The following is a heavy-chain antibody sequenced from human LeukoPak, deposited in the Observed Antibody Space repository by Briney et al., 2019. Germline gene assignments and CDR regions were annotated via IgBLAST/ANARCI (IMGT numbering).Heavy chain of an antibody. J-gene: IGHJ4*02. V-gene: IGHV1-2*02. D-gene: IGHD6-13*01. Sequence: ASVKVSCKASGYTFTSYYMHWVRQAPGQGLEWMGWINPNSGGTNYAQKFQGRVTMTRDTSISTAYMELSRLRSDDTAVYYCARAYSSSWDYFDYWGRGTLVTVSS. CDR1: GYTFTSYY. CDR2: INPNSGGT. CDR3: ARAYSSSWDYFDY.